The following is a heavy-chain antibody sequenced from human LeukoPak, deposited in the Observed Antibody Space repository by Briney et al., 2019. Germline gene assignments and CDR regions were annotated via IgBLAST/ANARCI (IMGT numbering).Heavy chain of an antibody. D-gene: IGHD6-25*01. CDR2: IYYSGST. CDR1: GGSISSYY. CDR3: ARDQAALDY. J-gene: IGHJ4*02. Sequence: SETLSLTCTVSGGSISSYYWSSIRQPPGKGLEWIGYIYYSGSTNYNPSLKSRVTISVDTYKNQFSLKLSSVTAADTAVYYCARDQAALDYRGQGTLVTVSS. V-gene: IGHV4-59*01.